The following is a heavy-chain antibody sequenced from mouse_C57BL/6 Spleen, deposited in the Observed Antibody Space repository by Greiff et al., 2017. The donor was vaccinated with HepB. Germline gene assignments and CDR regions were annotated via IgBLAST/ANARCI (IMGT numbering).Heavy chain of an antibody. CDR3: ARWGVRYDFDY. Sequence: VQLQQPGAELVMPGASVKLSCKASGYTFTSYWMHWVKQRPGQGLEWIGEIDPSDSYTNYNQKFKGKSTLTVDKSSSTAYMQLSSLTSEDSAVYYCARWGVRYDFDYWGQGTTLTVSS. J-gene: IGHJ2*01. D-gene: IGHD2-14*01. CDR2: IDPSDSYT. V-gene: IGHV1-69*01. CDR1: GYTFTSYW.